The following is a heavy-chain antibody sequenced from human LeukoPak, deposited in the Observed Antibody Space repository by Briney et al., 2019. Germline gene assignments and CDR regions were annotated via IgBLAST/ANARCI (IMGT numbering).Heavy chain of an antibody. V-gene: IGHV1-2*02. CDR2: INPNSGGT. CDR1: GYTFTGYY. Sequence: ASVKVSSKASGYTFTGYYMHWVRQAPGQGLEWMGWINPNSGGTNYAQKFQGRVTMTRDTSISTAYMELSRLRSDDTAVYYCACGYYDFWNRAWFDPWGQGTLVTVSS. D-gene: IGHD3-3*01. CDR3: ACGYYDFWNRAWFDP. J-gene: IGHJ5*02.